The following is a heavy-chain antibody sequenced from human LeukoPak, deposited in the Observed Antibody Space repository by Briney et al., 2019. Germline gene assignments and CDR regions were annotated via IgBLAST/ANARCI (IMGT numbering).Heavy chain of an antibody. CDR2: IYTSGST. CDR1: GGAISSYY. Sequence: SETLSLTCTVSGGAISSYYWSCIRQPAGKGLEWIGRIYTSGSTNYNPSLKSRVTMPVDTSKNQFSLKLSSVTAADTAVYYCARGDYGDNLFDYWGQGTLVTVSS. CDR3: ARGDYGDNLFDY. V-gene: IGHV4-4*07. D-gene: IGHD4-17*01. J-gene: IGHJ4*02.